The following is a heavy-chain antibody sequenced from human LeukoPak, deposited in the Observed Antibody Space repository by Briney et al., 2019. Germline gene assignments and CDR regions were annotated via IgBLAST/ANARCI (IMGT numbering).Heavy chain of an antibody. J-gene: IGHJ4*02. Sequence: SQTLSLTCTVSGGSISSGSYYWSWIRQPAGKGLEWIGRIYTSGSTNYNPSLKSRVTISVDTSKNQFSLKLSSVTAADTAVYYCAREGGYYRRTFDYWGQGTLVTVSS. CDR1: GGSISSGSYY. CDR2: IYTSGST. D-gene: IGHD3-22*01. CDR3: AREGGYYRRTFDY. V-gene: IGHV4-61*02.